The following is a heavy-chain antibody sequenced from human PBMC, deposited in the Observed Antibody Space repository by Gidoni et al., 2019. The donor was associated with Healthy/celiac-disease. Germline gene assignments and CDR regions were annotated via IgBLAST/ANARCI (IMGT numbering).Heavy chain of an antibody. J-gene: IGHJ4*02. V-gene: IGHV3-30-3*01. Sequence: QVQLVESGGGVVQPGRARRLSCAASGFTFGSYDRHWDRQAPGKGLGLVAVISYAGSNQYYAASVKGRFTISRDNSKTTLYLQMNSLRAEDTAVYYCARDLVDCGGDCYSGGACPDYWGQGTLVTVSS. CDR1: GFTFGSYD. D-gene: IGHD2-21*02. CDR2: ISYAGSNQ. CDR3: ARDLVDCGGDCYSGGACPDY.